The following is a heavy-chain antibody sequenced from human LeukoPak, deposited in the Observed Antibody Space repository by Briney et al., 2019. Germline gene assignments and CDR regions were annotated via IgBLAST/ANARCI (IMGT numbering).Heavy chain of an antibody. D-gene: IGHD3-9*01. V-gene: IGHV2-5*01. CDR1: GFSLSTSGVG. CDR2: IYWNDDK. J-gene: IGHJ3*02. CDR3: AHRRSERRYFDWLSRDDAFDI. Sequence: SGPTLVNPTQTLTLTCTFSGFSLSTSGVGVGWIRQPPGKALEWLALIYWNDDKRYSPSLKSRLTITKDTSKNQVVLTMTNMDPVDTATYYCAHRRSERRYFDWLSRDDAFDIWGQGTMVTVSS.